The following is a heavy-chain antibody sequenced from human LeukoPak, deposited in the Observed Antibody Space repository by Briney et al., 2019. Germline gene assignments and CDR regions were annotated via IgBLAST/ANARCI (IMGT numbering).Heavy chain of an antibody. CDR3: ARVGRGYDFWSGYTEPQNWFDP. CDR1: GGSFSGYY. J-gene: IGHJ5*02. D-gene: IGHD3-3*01. CDR2: INHSGST. Sequence: PSETLSLTCAVYGGSFSGYYWSWIRQPPGKWLEWIGEINHSGSTNYNPSLKSRVTISVDTSKNQFSLKLSSVTAADTAVYYCARVGRGYDFWSGYTEPQNWFDPWGQGTLVTVSS. V-gene: IGHV4-34*01.